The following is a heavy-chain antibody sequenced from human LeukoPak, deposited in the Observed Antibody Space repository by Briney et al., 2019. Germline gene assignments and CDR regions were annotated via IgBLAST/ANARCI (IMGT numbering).Heavy chain of an antibody. CDR1: GFTFSSYG. CDR2: IRYDGSNK. D-gene: IGHD2-2*01. V-gene: IGHV3-30*02. CDR3: AKSTVVPAAIRFEDAAMVRYGGYSGGFDY. Sequence: GGSLRLSCAASGFTFSSYGMHWVRQAPGKGLEWVAFIRYDGSNKYYADSVKGRFTISRDNSKNTLYLQMNSLRAEDTAVYYCAKSTVVPAAIRFEDAAMVRYGGYSGGFDYWGQGTLIAVSS. J-gene: IGHJ4*02.